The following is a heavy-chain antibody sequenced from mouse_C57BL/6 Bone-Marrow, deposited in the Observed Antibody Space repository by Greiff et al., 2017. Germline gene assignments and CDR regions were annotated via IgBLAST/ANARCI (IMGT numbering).Heavy chain of an antibody. V-gene: IGHV5-9*01. CDR1: GFTFSSYT. CDR2: ISGGGGYT. CDR3: ARHGGVSWFAY. Sequence: EVMLVESGGGLVKPGGSLKLSCAASGFTFSSYTMSWVRQTPGKRLEWVATISGGGGYTYYPHSVKGRFTISRDNAKNTLYLQMSGLRSEDSALYYCARHGGVSWFAYWGQGTLVTVSA. J-gene: IGHJ3*01.